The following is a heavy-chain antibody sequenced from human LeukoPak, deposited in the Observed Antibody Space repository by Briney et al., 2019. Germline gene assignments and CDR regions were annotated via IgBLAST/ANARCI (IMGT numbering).Heavy chain of an antibody. CDR1: GGSFSGYY. CDR3: ARVPAAPRLYMDV. Sequence: SETLSLTCAVYGGSFSGYYWSWIRQPPGKGLEWIGEINHSGSTNYNPSLKSRVTISVDRSKNQFSLKLSSVTAADTAVYYCARVPAAPRLYMDVWGQGTTVIVSS. CDR2: INHSGST. D-gene: IGHD2-2*01. J-gene: IGHJ6*02. V-gene: IGHV4-34*01.